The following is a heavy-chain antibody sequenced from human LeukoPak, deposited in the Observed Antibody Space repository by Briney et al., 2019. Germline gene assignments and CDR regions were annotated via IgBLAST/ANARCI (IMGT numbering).Heavy chain of an antibody. CDR2: ISGSGGTT. CDR1: GFDVNTYG. J-gene: IGHJ4*02. CDR3: AKDRTWGLDY. D-gene: IGHD7-27*01. V-gene: IGHV3-23*01. Sequence: TGGSLRLSCAASGFDVNTYGMSWVRQAPGKGLEWVSAISGSGGTTYYADSVKGRFTISRDNSKNTLYLQMNSLKAEDTALYYCAKDRTWGLDYWGQGTLVTVSS.